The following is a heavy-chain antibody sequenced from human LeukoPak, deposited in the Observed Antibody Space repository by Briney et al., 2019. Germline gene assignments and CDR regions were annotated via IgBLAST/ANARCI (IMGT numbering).Heavy chain of an antibody. CDR3: ARRKESITIFGVVTSTGWFDP. CDR2: IYYSGST. CDR1: GGSISSSSYY. Sequence: SETLSLTXTVSGGSISSSSYYWGWIRQPPGKGLEWIGSIYYSGSTYYNPSLKSRVTISVDTSKNQFSLKLSSVTAADTAVYYCARRKESITIFGVVTSTGWFDPWGQGTLVTVSS. D-gene: IGHD3-3*01. J-gene: IGHJ5*02. V-gene: IGHV4-39*01.